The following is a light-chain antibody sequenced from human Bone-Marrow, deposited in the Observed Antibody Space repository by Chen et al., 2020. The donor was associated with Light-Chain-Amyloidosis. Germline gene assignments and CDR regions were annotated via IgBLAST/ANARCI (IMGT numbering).Light chain of an antibody. CDR2: GSS. J-gene: IGKJ4*01. V-gene: IGKV3-20*01. CDR3: QQYGTSPLT. CDR1: QTISSNY. Sequence: EIVLTQSTGTLSLSPGEGANLACRASQTISSNYLTWYQQKFGQAPRLLIYGSSSRATGIPDRFTGSGCVTDFTLTINRLEPEDFAMYYCQQYGTSPLTFGGGTKVEIK.